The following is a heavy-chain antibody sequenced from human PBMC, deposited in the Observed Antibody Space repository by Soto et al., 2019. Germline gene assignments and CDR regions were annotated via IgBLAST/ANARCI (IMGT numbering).Heavy chain of an antibody. D-gene: IGHD4-17*01. Sequence: SLTCTVSGGSISSGGYYWSWIRQHPGKGLEWIGYIYYSGSTYYNPSLKSRVTISVDTSKNQFSLKVSSVSAADTAVYYCARAHLTTVTTLWDYYCYGMDVWGQGTTVTVSS. CDR1: GGSISSGGYY. CDR2: IYYSGST. J-gene: IGHJ6*02. V-gene: IGHV4-31*03. CDR3: ARAHLTTVTTLWDYYCYGMDV.